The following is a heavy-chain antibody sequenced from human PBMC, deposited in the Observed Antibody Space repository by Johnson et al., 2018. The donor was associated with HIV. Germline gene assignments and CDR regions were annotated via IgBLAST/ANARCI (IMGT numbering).Heavy chain of an antibody. V-gene: IGHV3-64*01. CDR3: ARDVPVLRYVDWSDAFDI. J-gene: IGHJ3*02. CDR2: ISSNGGST. Sequence: VQLVESGGGLVQPGGSLRLSCAASGFTFSSYWMSWVRQAPGKGLEYVSAISSNGGSTYYANSVKGRFTISRDNSKNILYLEMNSLRAEDTAVYYCARDVPVLRYVDWSDAFDIWGQGTMVTVSS. CDR1: GFTFSSYW. D-gene: IGHD3-9*01.